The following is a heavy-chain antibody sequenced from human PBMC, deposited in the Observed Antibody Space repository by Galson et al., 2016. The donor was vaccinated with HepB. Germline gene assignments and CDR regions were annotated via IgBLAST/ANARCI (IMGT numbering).Heavy chain of an antibody. J-gene: IGHJ4*02. Sequence: LRLSCATSGFTFAGYAMTWFRQTPGEGLEWVGFVRSETYGGTTDYAASVEGRFTISRDDSNSIAYLQMNSLKTEDTAVYYCSRISGYTYGHDFDYWGQGTLVTVSS. CDR1: GFTFAGYA. D-gene: IGHD5-18*01. V-gene: IGHV3-49*03. CDR3: SRISGYTYGHDFDY. CDR2: VRSETYGGTT.